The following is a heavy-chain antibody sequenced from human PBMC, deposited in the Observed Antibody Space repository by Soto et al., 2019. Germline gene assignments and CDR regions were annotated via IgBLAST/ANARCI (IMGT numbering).Heavy chain of an antibody. CDR2: ISYDGSNK. CDR3: ARDLYYYDSSGPDRQGYFDL. V-gene: IGHV3-30-3*01. Sequence: QVQLVESGGGVVQPGRSLRLSYAASGFTFSSYAMHWVRQAPGKGLEWVAVISYDGSNKYYADSVKGRFTISRDNSKNTLYLQMNSLRAEDTAVYYCARDLYYYDSSGPDRQGYFDLWGRGTLVTVSS. D-gene: IGHD3-22*01. J-gene: IGHJ2*01. CDR1: GFTFSSYA.